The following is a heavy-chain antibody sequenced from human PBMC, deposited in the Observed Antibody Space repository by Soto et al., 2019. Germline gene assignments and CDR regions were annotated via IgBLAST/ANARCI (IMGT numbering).Heavy chain of an antibody. D-gene: IGHD6-13*01. CDR1: GGSINSGGYY. J-gene: IGHJ4*02. V-gene: IGHV4-31*03. CDR2: MYYSGST. Sequence: QVQLRESGPGLVKPSQTLSLTCTVSGGSINSGGYYWNWIRQHPGKGLEWIGYMYYSGSTYYNPFPRSRVTISAATSENHFSRKLSSGTAADTAVYFCARGYRQSGYSSSWVFDYWGQGTLVNVSS. CDR3: ARGYRQSGYSSSWVFDY.